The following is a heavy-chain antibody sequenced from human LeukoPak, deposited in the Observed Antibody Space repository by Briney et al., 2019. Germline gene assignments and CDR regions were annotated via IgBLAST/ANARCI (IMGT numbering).Heavy chain of an antibody. V-gene: IGHV1-69*06. CDR2: IIPIFGTA. Sequence: SVKVSCKASGGTFSSYAISWVRQAPGQGLEWMGGIIPIFGTANYAQKFQGRVTMTEDTSTDTAYMELSSLRSEDTAVYYCATPSGGRFGELGNYWGQGTLVTVSS. J-gene: IGHJ4*02. D-gene: IGHD3-10*01. CDR3: ATPSGGRFGELGNY. CDR1: GGTFSSYA.